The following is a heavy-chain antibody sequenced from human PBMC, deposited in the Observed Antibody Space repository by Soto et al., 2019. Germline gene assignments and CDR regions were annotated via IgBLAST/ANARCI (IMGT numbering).Heavy chain of an antibody. J-gene: IGHJ4*02. CDR3: AKGWDSSGWYFFDY. V-gene: IGHV3-30*18. D-gene: IGHD6-19*01. Sequence: QVQLVESGGGVVQPGGSLRLSCAASGFTFSRYGMHWVRQAPGKGLEWVAVISYDGSKKDYADTVKGRLTISRDNSKNRLYLQMNSLRAEDTAVYYCAKGWDSSGWYFFDYWGQGTLVTVSS. CDR2: ISYDGSKK. CDR1: GFTFSRYG.